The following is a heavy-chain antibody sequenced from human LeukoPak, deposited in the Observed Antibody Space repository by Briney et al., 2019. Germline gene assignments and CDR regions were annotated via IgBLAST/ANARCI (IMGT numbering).Heavy chain of an antibody. CDR3: ARGSYYYDSSGYYINY. CDR2: IIPIFGTA. D-gene: IGHD3-22*01. V-gene: IGHV1-69*05. CDR1: GGTFSSYA. Sequence: SVMVSCKASGGTFSSYAISWVRQAPGQGLEWMGGIIPIFGTANYAQKFQGRVTITTDESTSTAYMELSSLRSEDTAVYYCARGSYYYDSSGYYINYWGQGTLVTVSS. J-gene: IGHJ4*02.